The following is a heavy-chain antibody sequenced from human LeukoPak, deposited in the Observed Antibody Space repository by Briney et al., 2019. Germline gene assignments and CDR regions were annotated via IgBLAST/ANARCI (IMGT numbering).Heavy chain of an antibody. CDR1: GFTFSTYA. Sequence: GGSLRLSCAASGFTFSTYAMSWVRQAPGKGLEWVSAISGSGGSTYYADSVKGRFTISRDNSKNTLYLQMNSLRAEDTAVYYCAKPGVRYFDWFASFDYWGQGTLVTVSS. D-gene: IGHD3-9*01. V-gene: IGHV3-23*01. CDR3: AKPGVRYFDWFASFDY. J-gene: IGHJ4*02. CDR2: ISGSGGST.